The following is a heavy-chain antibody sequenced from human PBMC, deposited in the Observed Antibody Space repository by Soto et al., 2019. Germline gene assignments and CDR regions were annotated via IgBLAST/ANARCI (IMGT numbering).Heavy chain of an antibody. D-gene: IGHD6-6*01. CDR3: AREDYSSSKAFDI. J-gene: IGHJ3*02. CDR2: ITNSGSFV. Sequence: GGSLRLSCEASGFSFRSYAMNWVRQAPGKGLEWVSSITNSGSFVYYADSVKGRFTISRDNANDSLFLQLNRLRAEDTAIYFCAREDYSSSKAFDIWGQGTTVTVSS. CDR1: GFSFRSYA. V-gene: IGHV3-21*01.